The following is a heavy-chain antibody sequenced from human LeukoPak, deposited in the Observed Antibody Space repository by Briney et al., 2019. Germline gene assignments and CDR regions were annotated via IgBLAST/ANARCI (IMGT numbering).Heavy chain of an antibody. CDR3: AKDRCSSTSCRGYFES. CDR1: GFTFSTYG. V-gene: IGHV3-30*18. CDR2: ISYDGINT. J-gene: IGHJ4*02. Sequence: GGSLRLSCAASGFTFSTYGIHWVRQAPGKGLEWVAIISYDGINTYHADSVKGRFTISRDNSKSTLYLQMDSLRAEDTAVYYCAKDRCSSTSCRGYFESWGQGALVSVSS. D-gene: IGHD2-2*01.